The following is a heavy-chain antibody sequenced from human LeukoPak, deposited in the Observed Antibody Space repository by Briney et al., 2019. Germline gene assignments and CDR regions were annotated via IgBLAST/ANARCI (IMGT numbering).Heavy chain of an antibody. CDR2: IYYTGST. CDR3: ARQRRACSGGTCYFDY. CDR1: GGSISSNF. D-gene: IGHD2-15*01. V-gene: IGHV4-59*08. Sequence: SETLSLTCTVSGGSISSNFWSWIRQPPGKGLEWIGYIYYTGSTNYNPSLKSRVTISVDTSKTHFSLKLSSVTAADTAVYYCARQRRACSGGTCYFDYWGQGTLVTVSS. J-gene: IGHJ4*02.